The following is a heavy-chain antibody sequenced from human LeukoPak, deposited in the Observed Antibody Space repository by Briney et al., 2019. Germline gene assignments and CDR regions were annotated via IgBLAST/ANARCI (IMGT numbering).Heavy chain of an antibody. D-gene: IGHD3-22*01. CDR3: ARVGQGYYDSSGYYRDY. Sequence: PSETLSLTCTVSGYSISSGYYWGWIRQPPGKGLEWIGSIYHSGSTYYNPSLKSRVTISVDTSKNQFSLKLSSVTAADTAVYYCARVGQGYYDSSGYYRDYWGQGTLVTVSS. CDR2: IYHSGST. CDR1: GYSISSGYY. V-gene: IGHV4-38-2*02. J-gene: IGHJ4*02.